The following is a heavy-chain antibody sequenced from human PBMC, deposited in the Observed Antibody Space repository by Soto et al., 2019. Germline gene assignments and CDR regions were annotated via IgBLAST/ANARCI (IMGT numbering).Heavy chain of an antibody. CDR3: AREAPYCTSAACPKFYDMDV. CDR1: GGTFGSYA. J-gene: IGHJ6*02. D-gene: IGHD2-8*02. CDR2: IIPILNSP. V-gene: IGHV1-69*01. Sequence: QVQLVQSGAEVKKPGSSVKVSCKASGGTFGSYAITWVRRAPGQGLEWLGGIIPILNSPAYAQKFKARVVSTEDEITNTAYMELNRLRFDDTAVYYCAREAPYCTSAACPKFYDMDVWGQGTTVTVAS.